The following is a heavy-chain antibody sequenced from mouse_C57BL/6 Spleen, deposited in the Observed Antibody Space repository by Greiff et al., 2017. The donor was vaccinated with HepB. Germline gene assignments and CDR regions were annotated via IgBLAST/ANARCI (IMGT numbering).Heavy chain of an antibody. CDR3: ARAYGSSRTFDY. Sequence: VQLQQSGPELVKPGASVKISCKASGYSFTGYYMNWVKQSPEKSLEWIGEINPSTGGTTYNQKFKAKATLTVDKSSSTAYMQLKSLTSEDSAVYYCARAYGSSRTFDYWGQGTTLTVSS. J-gene: IGHJ2*01. D-gene: IGHD1-1*01. CDR2: INPSTGGT. V-gene: IGHV1-42*01. CDR1: GYSFTGYY.